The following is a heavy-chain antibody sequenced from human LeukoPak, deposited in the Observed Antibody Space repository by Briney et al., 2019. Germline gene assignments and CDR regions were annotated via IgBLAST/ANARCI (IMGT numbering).Heavy chain of an antibody. V-gene: IGHV4-39*01. CDR3: ARLWYNWNDVWFDP. CDR2: IYYSGST. CDR1: GGSISSSSYY. J-gene: IGHJ5*02. D-gene: IGHD1-1*01. Sequence: SETLSLTCTVSGGSISSSSYYWGWIRQPPGKGLEWIGSIYYSGSTYYNPSLKSRVTISVDTSKNQFSLKLSSVTAADTAVYYCARLWYNWNDVWFDPWGQGTLVTVSS.